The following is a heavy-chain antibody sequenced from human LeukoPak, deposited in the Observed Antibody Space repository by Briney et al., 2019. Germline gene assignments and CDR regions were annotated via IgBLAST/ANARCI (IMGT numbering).Heavy chain of an antibody. V-gene: IGHV4-34*01. CDR2: INHSGST. Sequence: SETLSLTCAVYGGSFSGYYWSWIRQPPGKGLEWIGEINHSGSTNYNPSLKSRVTISVDTSKNQFSLKLSSVTAADTAVYYCARQGVRGVIGYWGQGTLVTVSS. CDR1: GGSFSGYY. J-gene: IGHJ4*02. CDR3: ARQGVRGVIGY. D-gene: IGHD3-10*01.